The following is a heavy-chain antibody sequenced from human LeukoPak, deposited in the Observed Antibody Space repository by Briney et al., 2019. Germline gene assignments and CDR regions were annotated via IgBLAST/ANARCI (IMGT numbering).Heavy chain of an antibody. Sequence: GGSLRLSCAASGFTFSSYSMNWVRQAPGRGLEWVSYISSSSSTIYYADSVKGRFTISRDNAKNSLYLQMNSLRAEDTAVYYCARVGIAVAGTHWGQGTLVTVSS. J-gene: IGHJ4*02. CDR3: ARVGIAVAGTH. V-gene: IGHV3-48*01. CDR1: GFTFSSYS. CDR2: ISSSSSTI. D-gene: IGHD6-19*01.